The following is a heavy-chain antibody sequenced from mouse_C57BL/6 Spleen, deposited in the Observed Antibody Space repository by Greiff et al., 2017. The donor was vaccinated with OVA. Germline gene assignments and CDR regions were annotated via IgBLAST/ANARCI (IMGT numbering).Heavy chain of an antibody. Sequence: QVQLQQPGAELVMPGASVKLSCKASGYTFTSYWMHWVKQRPGQGLEWIGEIDPSDSYTNYNQKFKGKSTLTVDKSSSTAYMQLSSLTSEDSAVYYCARGANLDYCRQGTTLTVAS. CDR3: ARGANLDY. J-gene: IGHJ2*01. V-gene: IGHV1-69*01. D-gene: IGHD3-1*01. CDR2: IDPSDSYT. CDR1: GYTFTSYW.